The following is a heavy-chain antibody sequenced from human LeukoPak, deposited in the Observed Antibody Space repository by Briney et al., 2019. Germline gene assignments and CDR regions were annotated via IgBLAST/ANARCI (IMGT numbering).Heavy chain of an antibody. CDR1: GYTLTELS. Sequence: ASVKVSCKVSGYTLTELSMHWVRQAPGKGLEWMGGFDPEDGETIYAQKFQGRATMTEDTSTDTAYMELSSLRSEDTAVYYCATASLLPYYYDSSGFRRHYYFDYWGQGTLVTVSS. CDR3: ATASLLPYYYDSSGFRRHYYFDY. D-gene: IGHD3-22*01. J-gene: IGHJ4*02. CDR2: FDPEDGET. V-gene: IGHV1-24*01.